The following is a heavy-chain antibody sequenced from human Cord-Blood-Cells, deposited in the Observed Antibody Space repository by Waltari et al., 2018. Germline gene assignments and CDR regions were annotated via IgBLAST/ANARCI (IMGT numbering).Heavy chain of an antibody. CDR1: GGSISSSSYY. CDR3: ASRSSSWYFDY. J-gene: IGHJ4*02. V-gene: IGHV4-39*01. D-gene: IGHD6-13*01. Sequence: QLQLQESGPGLVKPSETLSLTCTVSGGSISSSSYYWGWIRQPPGKGLEWIGSIYYSGSTYDTPSLKSRVTISVDTSKNQFSLKLSSVTAADTAVYYCASRSSSWYFDYWGQGTLVTVSS. CDR2: IYYSGST.